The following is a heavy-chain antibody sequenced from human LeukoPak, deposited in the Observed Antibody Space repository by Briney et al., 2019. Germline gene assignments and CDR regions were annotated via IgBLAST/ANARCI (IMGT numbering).Heavy chain of an antibody. CDR2: IYYSGST. Sequence: SETLSLTCTVSGGSISSYYWSWIRQPAGKGLEWIGYIYYSGSTNYNPSLKSRVTISVDTYKNQFSLKLSSVTAADTAVYYCARDGTMVRALDVWGKGTTVTISS. J-gene: IGHJ6*04. CDR3: ARDGTMVRALDV. CDR1: GGSISSYY. D-gene: IGHD3-10*01. V-gene: IGHV4-59*01.